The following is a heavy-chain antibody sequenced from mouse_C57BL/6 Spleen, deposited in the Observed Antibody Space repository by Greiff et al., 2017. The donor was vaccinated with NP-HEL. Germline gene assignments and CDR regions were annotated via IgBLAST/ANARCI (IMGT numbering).Heavy chain of an antibody. CDR3: ARDRGS. CDR2: INPGSGGT. CDR1: GYAFTNYL. J-gene: IGHJ3*01. V-gene: IGHV1-54*01. Sequence: VKLQQSGAELVRPGTSVKVSCKASGYAFTNYLIEWVKQRPGQGLEWIGVINPGSGGTNYNEKFKGKATLTADKSSSTAYMQLSSLTSEDSAVYFCARDRGSWGQGTLVTVSA.